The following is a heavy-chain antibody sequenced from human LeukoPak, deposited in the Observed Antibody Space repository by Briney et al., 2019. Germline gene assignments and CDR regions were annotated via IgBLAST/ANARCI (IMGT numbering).Heavy chain of an antibody. CDR3: VRNTVTDDGFDI. D-gene: IGHD4-17*01. CDR1: GFTFRNYA. J-gene: IGHJ3*02. CDR2: IWYDGSNE. Sequence: GRSLRLSCAASGFTFRNYAMHWVRQAPGKGLEWVTVIWYDGSNENYADFVKGRFTISRDNSKNTLYLQMNSLRVEDTAAYYCVRNTVTDDGFDIWGQGTMVTVSP. V-gene: IGHV3-33*08.